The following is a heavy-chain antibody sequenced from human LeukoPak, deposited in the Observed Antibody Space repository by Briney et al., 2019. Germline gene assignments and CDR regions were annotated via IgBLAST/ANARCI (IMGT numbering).Heavy chain of an antibody. Sequence: GGSLRLSCAASGFTFSSYAMHWVRQAPGKGLEWVAVISYDGSNKYYADSVKGRFTTSRDNSKNTLYLQMNSLRAEDTAVYYCARGPRRSGGQQLDDNWFDPWGQGTLVTVSS. V-gene: IGHV3-30*04. D-gene: IGHD6-13*01. CDR2: ISYDGSNK. CDR3: ARGPRRSGGQQLDDNWFDP. CDR1: GFTFSSYA. J-gene: IGHJ5*02.